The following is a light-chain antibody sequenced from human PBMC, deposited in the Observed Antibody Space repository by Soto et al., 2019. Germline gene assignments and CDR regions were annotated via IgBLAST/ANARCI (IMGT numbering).Light chain of an antibody. CDR1: QSINSRY. Sequence: EIVLPQSPGTLSLSPGERATLSCRASQSINSRYLAWYQQKPGQAPRLLIYGASSRATGIPDRFSGSGSGTDFTLTISRLEPEDFAVYYCQQFGSSPGFTFGPGTKVDIK. J-gene: IGKJ3*01. CDR3: QQFGSSPGFT. V-gene: IGKV3-20*01. CDR2: GAS.